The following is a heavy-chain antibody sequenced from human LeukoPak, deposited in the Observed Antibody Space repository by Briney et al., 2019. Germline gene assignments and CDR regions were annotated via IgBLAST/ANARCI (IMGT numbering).Heavy chain of an antibody. D-gene: IGHD3-3*01. CDR1: GGSISTTGYY. CDR3: ARFGSNYFDY. Sequence: MSSETLSLTCTVSGGSISTTGYYWGWIRQPPGKGLDCIGSIYYSGSTYYNPSLKSRVTISVDTSKNQFSLKLSSVTAADTAVYYCARFGSNYFDYWGQGTLVTVSS. J-gene: IGHJ4*02. V-gene: IGHV4-39*01. CDR2: IYYSGST.